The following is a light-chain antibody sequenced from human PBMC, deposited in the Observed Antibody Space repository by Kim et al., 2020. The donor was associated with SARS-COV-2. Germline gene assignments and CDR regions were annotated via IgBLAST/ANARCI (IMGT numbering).Light chain of an antibody. Sequence: VPLGQPARSTCQGDSLRTYYATWYQKKPGQAPIVVIYGKNNRPSGIPARFSGSSSGDTASLTITGTQAGDEADYYCNSRGSNDNVLFGGGTKLTVL. J-gene: IGLJ2*01. CDR1: SLRTYY. V-gene: IGLV3-19*01. CDR3: NSRGSNDNVL. CDR2: GKN.